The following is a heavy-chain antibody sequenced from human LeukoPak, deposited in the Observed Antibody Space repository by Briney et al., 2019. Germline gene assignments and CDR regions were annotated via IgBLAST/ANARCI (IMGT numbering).Heavy chain of an antibody. CDR1: GGTFSSYA. D-gene: IGHD3-3*01. CDR2: IIPIFGTA. J-gene: IGHJ4*02. CDR3: ARGRESHYDFWSGPLDY. Sequence: SVKVSCKASGGTFSSYAISWVRQAPGQGLEWMGGIIPIFGTANYAQKFQGRVTITTDESTSTAYMELSSLRSEDTAVYYCARGRESHYDFWSGPLDYWGQGTPVTVSS. V-gene: IGHV1-69*05.